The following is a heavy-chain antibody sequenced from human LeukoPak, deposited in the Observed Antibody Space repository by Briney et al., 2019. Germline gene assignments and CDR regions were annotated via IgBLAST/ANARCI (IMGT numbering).Heavy chain of an antibody. CDR3: AGGNFYDSSGHPYHFHY. CDR2: IYYSENT. V-gene: IGHV4-59*01. J-gene: IGHJ4*02. D-gene: IGHD3-22*01. CDR1: GVSISSYY. Sequence: PSETLSLTCTVSGVSISSYYWSWIRQPPGKGLEWIGDIYYSENTNYNSSLKSRVTISEDTSKNQFSLNLTSVTAADTAVYYCAGGNFYDSSGHPYHFHYWGQGTLATVPS.